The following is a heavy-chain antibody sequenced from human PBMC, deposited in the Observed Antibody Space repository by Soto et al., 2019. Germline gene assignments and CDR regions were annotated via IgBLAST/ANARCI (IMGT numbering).Heavy chain of an antibody. Sequence: EVQLLESGGGLVQPGGSLRLSCAASGFTFSSYAMSWVRQAPGKGLEWVSAISGSGGSTYYADSVKGRFTISRDNSKNTLYLQVNSLRAEDTAVYYCAKDRLPKWLRSRAPFDYWGQGTLVTVSS. CDR3: AKDRLPKWLRSRAPFDY. V-gene: IGHV3-23*01. J-gene: IGHJ4*02. CDR2: ISGSGGST. CDR1: GFTFSSYA. D-gene: IGHD5-12*01.